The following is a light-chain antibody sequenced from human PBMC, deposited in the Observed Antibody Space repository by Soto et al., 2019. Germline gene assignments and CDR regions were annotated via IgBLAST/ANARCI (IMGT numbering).Light chain of an antibody. CDR2: ENN. CDR3: GTWDSSLSPVGNV. Sequence: PERKLVSRLLGKNSNIGNNYVSWHQQPTGTAPNLLIYENNKRPSGIPDRFSGSKSGTSATLGITGLQTGDEADYYCGTWDSSLSPVGNVFGPGTKVTV. J-gene: IGLJ1*01. CDR1: NSNIGNNY. V-gene: IGLV1-51*02.